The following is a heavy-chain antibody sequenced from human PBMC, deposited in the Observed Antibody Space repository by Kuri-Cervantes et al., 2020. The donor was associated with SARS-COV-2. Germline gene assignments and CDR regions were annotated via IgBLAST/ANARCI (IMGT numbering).Heavy chain of an antibody. J-gene: IGHJ4*02. Sequence: GGSLRLSCAASGFTFSSYAMSWVRQAPGKGLEWVSAISGSGGSTYYADSVKGRFTVSRDNSKNTLHLQVDNLRAEDTAVYYCAKRLEQQLPGGFDSWGQGTLVTVSS. D-gene: IGHD6-13*01. CDR2: ISGSGGST. V-gene: IGHV3-23*01. CDR3: AKRLEQQLPGGFDS. CDR1: GFTFSSYA.